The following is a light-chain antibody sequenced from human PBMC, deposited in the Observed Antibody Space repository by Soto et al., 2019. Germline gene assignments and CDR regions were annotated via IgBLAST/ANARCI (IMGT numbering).Light chain of an antibody. V-gene: IGLV1-44*01. J-gene: IGLJ2*01. CDR2: TNN. Sequence: QSVLTQPTSASGTPGQRVTISCSGSSSNIGSNTVSWYQHLPGTSPKLLIYTNNQRPSGVPDRFSGSKSGTSATLAISGLQSEDEADYSCAAWDDSLNGPLFGGGTKLTVL. CDR3: AAWDDSLNGPL. CDR1: SSNIGSNT.